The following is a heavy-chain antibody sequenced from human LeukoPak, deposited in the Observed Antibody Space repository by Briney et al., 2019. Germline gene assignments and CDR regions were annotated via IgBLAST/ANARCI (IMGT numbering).Heavy chain of an antibody. CDR3: ARLISNSWVDY. J-gene: IGHJ4*02. CDR1: SDSISSSSYF. V-gene: IGHV4-39*01. CDR2: LHYSGTT. Sequence: PSQTLSLTCTVSSDSISSSSYFWGWIRQPPGKGLEWIGSLHYSGTTYYNPSLRSRVTISVDTSKNEFSLRLSSVTAADTAVYYCARLISNSWVDYWGQGTLVTVSS. D-gene: IGHD6-13*01.